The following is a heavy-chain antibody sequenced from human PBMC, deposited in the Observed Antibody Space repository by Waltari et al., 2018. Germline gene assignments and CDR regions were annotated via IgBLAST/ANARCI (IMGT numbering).Heavy chain of an antibody. CDR3: ARRLWDSSGIDY. D-gene: IGHD3-22*01. CDR2: IYYSGRT. J-gene: IGHJ4*02. Sequence: QVQLQESGPGLVKPSATLSLTCTVSGGSISSYSWSWIRQPPGKGLEWIGYIYYSGRTNYNPALKMRVTISVDTAKNQFSLKLSSVTAADTAVYYCARRLWDSSGIDYWGQGTLVTVSS. CDR1: GGSISSYS. V-gene: IGHV4-59*01.